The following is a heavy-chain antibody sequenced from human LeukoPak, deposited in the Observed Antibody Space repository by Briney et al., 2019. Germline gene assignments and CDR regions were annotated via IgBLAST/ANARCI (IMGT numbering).Heavy chain of an antibody. Sequence: PSETLSLTCTVSGGSINSSSYYWGWIRQPPGKGLEWVSSISSSSSYIYYADSVKGRFTISRDNAKNSLYLQMNSLRAEDTAVYYCARVEMADTGDRKFDYWGQGTLVTVFS. CDR1: GGSINSSS. D-gene: IGHD5-24*01. CDR2: ISSSSSYI. V-gene: IGHV3-21*01. J-gene: IGHJ4*02. CDR3: ARVEMADTGDRKFDY.